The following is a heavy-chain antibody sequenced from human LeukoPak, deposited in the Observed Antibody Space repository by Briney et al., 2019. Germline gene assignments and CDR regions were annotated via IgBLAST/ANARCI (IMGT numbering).Heavy chain of an antibody. CDR1: GGSISSYY. D-gene: IGHD4-17*01. CDR3: ARGRTDYVDAFDI. V-gene: IGHV4-59*01. CDR2: IYYSGST. J-gene: IGHJ3*02. Sequence: PSETLSLTCTVSGGSISSYYWSWIRQPPGKGLEWIGYIYYSGSTNYNPSLKSRVTISVDTSKNQFSLKLSSVIAADTAVYYCARGRTDYVDAFDIWGQGTMVTVSS.